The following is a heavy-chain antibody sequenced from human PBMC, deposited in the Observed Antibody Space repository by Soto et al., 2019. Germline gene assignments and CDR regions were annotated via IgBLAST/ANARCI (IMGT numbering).Heavy chain of an antibody. V-gene: IGHV3-49*04. CDR3: TRPSSHWATTISDFDY. D-gene: IGHD5-12*01. CDR2: IRSKAYGGTT. J-gene: IGHJ4*02. Sequence: GGSLRLSCTASGFTFGDYAMSWVRQAPGKGLEWVGFIRSKAYGGTTEYAASVKGRFTISRDDSKSIAYLQMNSLKTEDTAVYYCTRPSSHWATTISDFDYWGQGTLVTVSS. CDR1: GFTFGDYA.